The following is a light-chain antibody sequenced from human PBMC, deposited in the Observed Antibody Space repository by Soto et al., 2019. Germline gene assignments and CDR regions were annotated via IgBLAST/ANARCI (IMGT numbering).Light chain of an antibody. J-gene: IGKJ5*01. Sequence: EIVMRQSPATLSVSPGERATLSCRASQSVGSSLAWYQQEPGQAPRLLIHGASTRATGIPARFSGSGSGTEFTLTISGLQSEDFAVYFCQQYKNWPPITFGQGTRLEIK. CDR2: GAS. V-gene: IGKV3-15*01. CDR1: QSVGSS. CDR3: QQYKNWPPIT.